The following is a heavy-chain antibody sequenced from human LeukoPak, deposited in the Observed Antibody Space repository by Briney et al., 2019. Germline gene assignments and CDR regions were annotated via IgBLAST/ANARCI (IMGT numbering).Heavy chain of an antibody. CDR1: GYTFTGYY. Sequence: ASVKVSCKASGYTFTGYYMHWVRQAPGQGPEWMGWINPNSGGTNYAQKFQGRVTMTRDTSISTAYMELSRLRSDDTAVYYCAGIAARPSLFVEYWGQGTLVTVSS. J-gene: IGHJ4*02. D-gene: IGHD6-6*01. CDR2: INPNSGGT. CDR3: AGIAARPSLFVEY. V-gene: IGHV1-2*02.